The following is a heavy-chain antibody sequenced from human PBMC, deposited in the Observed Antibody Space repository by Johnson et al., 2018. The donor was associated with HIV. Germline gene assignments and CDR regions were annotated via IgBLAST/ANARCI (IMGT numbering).Heavy chain of an antibody. Sequence: VLLVESGGGLVQPGGSLRLSCAASGFTVSNIFMNWVRQAPGKGLEWLSVTYSDGDTYYADSVKGRFTTSRDNAKNTMYLQMNRLRTEDTAVYYCARGGLTAFDSWGQGTMVTVSA. CDR1: GFTVSNIF. J-gene: IGHJ3*02. V-gene: IGHV3-53*01. CDR2: TYSDGDT. D-gene: IGHD5-12*01. CDR3: ARGGLTAFDS.